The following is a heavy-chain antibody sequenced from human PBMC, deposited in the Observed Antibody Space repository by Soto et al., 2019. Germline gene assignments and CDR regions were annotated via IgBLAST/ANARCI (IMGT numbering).Heavy chain of an antibody. D-gene: IGHD6-13*01. CDR1: GYTLTGYY. Sequence: ASVRVSCKASGYTLTGYYMHWVRQAPGQGLEWMGWINPNSGGTNYAQKFQGWVTMTRDTSISTAYMELSRLRSDDTAVYYCARDSSAAAPGDYYYGMDVWGQGTTVTVSS. CDR2: INPNSGGT. CDR3: ARDSSAAAPGDYYYGMDV. V-gene: IGHV1-2*04. J-gene: IGHJ6*02.